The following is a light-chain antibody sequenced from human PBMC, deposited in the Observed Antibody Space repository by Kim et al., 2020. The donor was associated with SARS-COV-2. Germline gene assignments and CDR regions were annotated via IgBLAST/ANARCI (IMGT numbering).Light chain of an antibody. Sequence: DIQMTQSPSTLSASVGDRVTITCRATQSVSNWLAWYQQKPGKPPKLLIYKASNLQSGVPSRFSGSGSGTDFTLTISSLQPDDFATYYCQRYEASPWAFGQGTKVDIK. CDR2: KAS. CDR1: QSVSNW. V-gene: IGKV1-5*03. CDR3: QRYEASPWA. J-gene: IGKJ1*01.